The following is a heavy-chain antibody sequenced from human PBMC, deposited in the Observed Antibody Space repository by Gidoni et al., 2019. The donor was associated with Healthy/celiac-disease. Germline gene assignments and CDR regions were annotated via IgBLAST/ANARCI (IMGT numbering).Heavy chain of an antibody. CDR3: AANRYNWNETYDAFDI. D-gene: IGHD1-1*01. Sequence: QVQLVQSGAEVKKPGSSVKVSCKASGGTFSSYAISWVRQAPGQGLEWMGRIIPILGIANYAQKFQGRVTITADKSTSTAYMELSSLRSEDTAVYYCAANRYNWNETYDAFDIWGQGTMVTVSS. CDR2: IIPILGIA. J-gene: IGHJ3*02. CDR1: GGTFSSYA. V-gene: IGHV1-69*09.